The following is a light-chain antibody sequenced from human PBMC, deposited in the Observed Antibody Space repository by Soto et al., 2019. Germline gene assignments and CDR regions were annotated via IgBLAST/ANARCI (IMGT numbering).Light chain of an antibody. CDR2: NTS. CDR3: QQYYSHRT. Sequence: PMTHCPVMLPPSAADTDTITCRASQNISSYLDWYQQKPGKAPKLLIYNTSILEKGVPSRFSGSGSGTDFTLSISSLQPDDFATYYCQQYYSHRTFGQGTKLEIK. J-gene: IGKJ1*01. CDR1: QNISSY. V-gene: IGKV1-5*03.